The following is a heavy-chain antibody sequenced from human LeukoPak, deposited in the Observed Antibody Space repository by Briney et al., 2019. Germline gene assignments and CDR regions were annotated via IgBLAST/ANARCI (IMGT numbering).Heavy chain of an antibody. CDR2: IFYSGST. CDR3: ARTGSSYSSSSGCFDP. CDR1: GGSIRSYY. Sequence: SGTLSLTCTVSGGSIRSYYWSWIRQPPGKGLEWIAYIFYSGSTNYSPSLNSRVTISLYTSKTQFYLKLSSVPAADTAVYYCARTGSSYSSSSGCFDPWGQGTLVTVSS. J-gene: IGHJ5*02. D-gene: IGHD6-6*01. V-gene: IGHV4-59*01.